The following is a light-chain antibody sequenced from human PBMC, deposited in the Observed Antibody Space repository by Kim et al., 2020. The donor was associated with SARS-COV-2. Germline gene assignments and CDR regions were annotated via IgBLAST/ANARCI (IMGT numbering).Light chain of an antibody. CDR3: QVWSSGDDHCV. CDR1: NSGSAT. CDR2: YDK. Sequence: APGKPATITCGGNNSGSATVHWFQKKPGRAPVLVIYYDKDRPSGIPERFSGSNSGNTATLTIRRVEAGDEADYYCQVWSSGDDHCVFGGGTQLTVL. J-gene: IGLJ3*02. V-gene: IGLV3-21*04.